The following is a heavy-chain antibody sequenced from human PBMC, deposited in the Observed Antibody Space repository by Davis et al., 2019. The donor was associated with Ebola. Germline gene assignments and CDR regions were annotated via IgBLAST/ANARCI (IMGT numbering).Heavy chain of an antibody. Sequence: SETLSLTCTVSGGYLSNYYWTWVRQPAGKGLEYIGRIYISGPTNYNPSLKSRVTLSGDPSRNLLSLKLSSVTAADTAVYYCARGARSSEWSPPFYYGLDVWGQGITVVVSS. V-gene: IGHV4-4*07. CDR1: GGYLSNYY. D-gene: IGHD6-25*01. CDR2: IYISGPT. CDR3: ARGARSSEWSPPFYYGLDV. J-gene: IGHJ6*02.